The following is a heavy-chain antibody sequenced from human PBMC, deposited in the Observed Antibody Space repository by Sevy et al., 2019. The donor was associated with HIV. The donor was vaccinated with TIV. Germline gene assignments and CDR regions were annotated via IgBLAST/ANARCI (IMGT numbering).Heavy chain of an antibody. Sequence: GGSLRLSCAASGFTFSSFGMHWVRQAPGKGLEWVAVIWNDRSNKHYADSVKGRFTISRDNSKNTLYLQMNSLRAEDTAVYYCASLPNNYYDTSGYSGKDAFDIWGQWTMVTVSS. CDR2: IWNDRSNK. CDR3: ASLPNNYYDTSGYSGKDAFDI. V-gene: IGHV3-33*01. CDR1: GFTFSSFG. J-gene: IGHJ3*02. D-gene: IGHD3-22*01.